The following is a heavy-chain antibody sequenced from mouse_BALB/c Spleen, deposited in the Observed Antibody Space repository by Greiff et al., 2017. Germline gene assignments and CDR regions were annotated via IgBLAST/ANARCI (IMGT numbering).Heavy chain of an antibody. CDR3: AEDSSGPFAY. J-gene: IGHJ3*01. CDR2: IYPYNGGT. CDR1: GYTFTDYN. D-gene: IGHD3-2*01. Sequence: EVKVVESGPELVKPGASVKISCKASGYTFTDYNMHWVKQSHGKSLEWIGYIYPYNGGTGYNQKFKSKATLTVDNSSSTAYMELRSLTSEDSAVYYCAEDSSGPFAYWGQGTLVTVSA. V-gene: IGHV1S29*02.